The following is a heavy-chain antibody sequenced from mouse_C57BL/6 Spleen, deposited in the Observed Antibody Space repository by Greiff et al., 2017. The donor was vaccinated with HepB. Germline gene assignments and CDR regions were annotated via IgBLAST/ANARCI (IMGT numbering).Heavy chain of an antibody. CDR2: IDPENGDT. CDR3: TTLGDYYYGSSYGYAMDY. D-gene: IGHD1-1*01. CDR1: GFNIKDDY. J-gene: IGHJ4*01. V-gene: IGHV14-4*01. Sequence: EVQLQQSGAELVRPGASVKLSCTASGFNIKDDYMHWVKQRPEQGLEWIGWIDPENGDTEYASKFQGKATITADTSSNTAYLQLCSLTSEDTAVYYCTTLGDYYYGSSYGYAMDYWGQGTSVTVSS.